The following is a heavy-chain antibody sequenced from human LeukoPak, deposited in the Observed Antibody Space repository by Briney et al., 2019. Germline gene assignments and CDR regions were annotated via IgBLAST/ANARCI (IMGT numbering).Heavy chain of an antibody. V-gene: IGHV3-74*01. CDR3: AREDLEVWAFDI. CDR1: GFTFSSYW. Sequence: GGSLRLSCAPPGFTFSSYWMHWVRQAPGKGLVWVSRINSDGSSTSYADSVKGRFTISRDNAKNTLYLQMNSLRAEDTAVYYCAREDLEVWAFDIWGQGTMVTVSS. CDR2: INSDGSST. D-gene: IGHD2-8*02. J-gene: IGHJ3*02.